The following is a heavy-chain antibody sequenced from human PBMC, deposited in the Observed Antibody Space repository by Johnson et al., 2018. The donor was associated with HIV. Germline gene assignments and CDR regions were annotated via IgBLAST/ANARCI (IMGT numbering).Heavy chain of an antibody. D-gene: IGHD4-17*01. Sequence: VQLVESGGGLVQPGGSLRLSCVASGFIFNNAWMSWVRQAPGKGLEWVGRIKSKTDGGTTDYAAPVKGRFTISRDDSKNTLYLQMNSLKTEETAVYYCAKENSYGDLRDAFDIWGLGTMVTVSS. CDR1: GFIFNNAW. CDR2: IKSKTDGGTT. V-gene: IGHV3-15*01. J-gene: IGHJ3*02. CDR3: AKENSYGDLRDAFDI.